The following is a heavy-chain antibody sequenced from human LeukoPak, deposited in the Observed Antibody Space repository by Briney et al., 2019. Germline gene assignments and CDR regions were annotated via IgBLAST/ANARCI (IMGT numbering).Heavy chain of an antibody. Sequence: GGSLRLSCAASGFTVSSIYMNWVRDAPGKGLEWVSVTYSSGNTYYADSVKGRFNVSRDNSKNTLHLQMNSLRRDDTAVYYCARRINTAWRIDYWGQGTLVTVAS. V-gene: IGHV3-53*01. CDR1: GFTVSSIY. D-gene: IGHD2-15*01. J-gene: IGHJ4*02. CDR3: ARRINTAWRIDY. CDR2: TYSSGNT.